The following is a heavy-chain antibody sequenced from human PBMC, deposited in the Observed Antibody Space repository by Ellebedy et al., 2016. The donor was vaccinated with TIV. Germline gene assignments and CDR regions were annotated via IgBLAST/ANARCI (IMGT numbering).Heavy chain of an antibody. Sequence: GESLKISCAASGFTFSSYAMSWVRQAPGKGLEWVSAIHGDGGSKYYVDSVKGRFTISRDNSKNTLYLQMNSLRAEDTAVYYCVTRPGIAVAGGVYWGQGTLVTVSS. V-gene: IGHV3-23*01. CDR2: IHGDGGSK. J-gene: IGHJ4*02. CDR1: GFTFSSYA. D-gene: IGHD6-19*01. CDR3: VTRPGIAVAGGVY.